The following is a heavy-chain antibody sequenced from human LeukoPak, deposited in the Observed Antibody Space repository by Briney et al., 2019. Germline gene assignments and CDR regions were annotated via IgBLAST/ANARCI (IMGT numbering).Heavy chain of an antibody. D-gene: IGHD2/OR15-2a*01. CDR3: ARSSGYYRPFDY. CDR1: GFTFSSYN. J-gene: IGHJ4*02. CDR2: ISSRSSYI. Sequence: GGSLRLSCAASGFTFSSYNMKWVRQAPGKGLEWVSSISSRSSYIFYADSVKGRFTISRDNAKKSLYLQMNSLRAEDTAVYYCARSSGYYRPFDYWGQGTLVTVSS. V-gene: IGHV3-21*01.